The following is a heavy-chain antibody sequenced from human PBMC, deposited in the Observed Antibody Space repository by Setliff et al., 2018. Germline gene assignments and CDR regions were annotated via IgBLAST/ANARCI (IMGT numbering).Heavy chain of an antibody. CDR1: GGSVNSGYGN. CDR3: ARATSGWYSAYYYYMDV. V-gene: IGHV4-61*09. CDR2: INRRGST. J-gene: IGHJ6*03. D-gene: IGHD6-19*01. Sequence: SETLSLTCTVSGGSVNSGYGNRNWLRQPAGKGLEWIGHINRRGSTNFTPSLKSRVTISLDTSKNQFSLNLTSVTAADTAVYYCARATSGWYSAYYYYMDVWGKGTTVTVSS.